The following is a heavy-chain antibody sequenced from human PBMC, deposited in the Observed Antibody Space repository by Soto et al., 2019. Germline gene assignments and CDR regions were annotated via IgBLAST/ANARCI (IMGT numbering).Heavy chain of an antibody. J-gene: IGHJ5*02. D-gene: IGHD6-19*01. V-gene: IGHV4-59*01. CDR2: IYDSGST. CDR1: GGSISSYY. CDR3: ARDSGIAVAGTGGFDP. Sequence: QVQLQESGPGLVKPSETLSLTCTVSGGSISSYYWSWIRQPPGKGLKWIGYIYDSGSTNYNPSLKSRVTISVDTSKHQFSLKLTSVTAADTAVYYCARDSGIAVAGTGGFDPWGQGTLVTVSS.